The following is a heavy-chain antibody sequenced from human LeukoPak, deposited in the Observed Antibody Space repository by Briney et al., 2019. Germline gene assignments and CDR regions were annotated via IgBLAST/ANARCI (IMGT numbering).Heavy chain of an antibody. CDR2: IIPIFGTA. Sequence: ASVKVSCKASGGTFSSYAISWVRQAPGQGLEWMGGIIPIFGTANYAQKFQGRVTTTADESTSTAYMELSSLRSEDTAVYYCARDTPYYDSSGYLLDYWGQGTLVTVSS. J-gene: IGHJ4*02. CDR3: ARDTPYYDSSGYLLDY. D-gene: IGHD3-22*01. V-gene: IGHV1-69*13. CDR1: GGTFSSYA.